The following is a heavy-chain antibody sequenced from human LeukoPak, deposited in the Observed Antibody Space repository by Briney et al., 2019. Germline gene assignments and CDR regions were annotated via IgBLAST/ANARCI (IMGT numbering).Heavy chain of an antibody. CDR2: ISSSSSTI. D-gene: IGHD6-19*01. V-gene: IGHV3-48*01. Sequence: GGSLRLSCAASGFTFSSYSMNWVRQAPGKGLEWVSYISSSSSTIYYADSVKGRFTISRDNAKNSLYLQMNSQRAGDTAVYYCARDHSSGWYRYFQHWGQGTLVTVSS. CDR3: ARDHSSGWYRYFQH. CDR1: GFTFSSYS. J-gene: IGHJ1*01.